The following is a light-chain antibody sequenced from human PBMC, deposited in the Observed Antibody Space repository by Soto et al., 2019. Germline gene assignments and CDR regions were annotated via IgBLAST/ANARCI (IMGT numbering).Light chain of an antibody. J-gene: IGLJ1*01. V-gene: IGLV2-14*01. Sequence: QSALTQPASVSGSPGQSITSSCTGTSSDVGGYNYVSWYQQHPGKAPKLMIYEVSNRPSGVSNRFSGSKSDNTASLTISGLQAEDEADYYCSSYTSSSTAVFGTGTKVTVL. CDR3: SSYTSSSTAV. CDR2: EVS. CDR1: SSDVGGYNY.